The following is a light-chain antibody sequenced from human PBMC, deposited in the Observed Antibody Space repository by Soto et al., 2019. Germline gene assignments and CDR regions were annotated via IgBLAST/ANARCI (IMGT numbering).Light chain of an antibody. CDR2: DVS. CDR3: SSYASSSPVV. J-gene: IGLJ2*01. V-gene: IGLV2-14*01. Sequence: QSALTQPASVSGSPGQSITISCTGTSYDVGTYNYVSWYQQHPGKAPRLMIYDVSNRPSGVSNRFSGSKSGNTASLTISGLQAEDEADYYCSSYASSSPVVFGGGTKLTVL. CDR1: SYDVGTYNY.